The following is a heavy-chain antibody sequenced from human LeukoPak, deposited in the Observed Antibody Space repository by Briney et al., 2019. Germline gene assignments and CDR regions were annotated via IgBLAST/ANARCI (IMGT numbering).Heavy chain of an antibody. CDR3: AKDLGYCSGGSCYEIDY. J-gene: IGHJ4*02. CDR1: GFTFSSYG. V-gene: IGHV3-30*18. Sequence: PGRSLRLSCAASGFTFSSYGMHWVRQAPGKGLEWVAVISYDGSNKYYADSVKGRFTISRDNSKNTLYLQMNSLRAEDTAVYYCAKDLGYCSGGSCYEIDYWGQGTLVTVFS. D-gene: IGHD2-15*01. CDR2: ISYDGSNK.